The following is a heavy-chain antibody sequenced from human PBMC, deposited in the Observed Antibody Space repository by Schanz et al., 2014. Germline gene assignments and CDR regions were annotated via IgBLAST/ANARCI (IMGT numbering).Heavy chain of an antibody. V-gene: IGHV1-18*01. J-gene: IGHJ5*02. D-gene: IGHD3-9*01. CDR3: AKAEYDILTDSYSRLDP. CDR2: ISVYTGNT. Sequence: QVQLVQSGAEVKKPGASVRVSCKASGYTFTTYAMSWVRQAPGQGLEWVGWISVYTGNTKYGQKLQGRVTMTTDTSTSTAYMELRSLRSDDTAVYYCAKAEYDILTDSYSRLDPWGQGTLVTVSS. CDR1: GYTFTTYA.